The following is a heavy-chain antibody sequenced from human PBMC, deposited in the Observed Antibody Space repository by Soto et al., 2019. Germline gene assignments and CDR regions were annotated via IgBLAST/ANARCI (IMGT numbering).Heavy chain of an antibody. Sequence: ASVKVSCKVSGYTLTELSMHWVRQAPGKGLEWMGGFDPEDGETIYAQKFQGRVTMTEDTSTDTAYMELSSLRSEDTAVYYCATDPTQKPYDSRSVEFGIWGQGTMVTVSS. CDR2: FDPEDGET. J-gene: IGHJ3*02. D-gene: IGHD6-6*01. V-gene: IGHV1-24*01. CDR1: GYTLTELS. CDR3: ATDPTQKPYDSRSVEFGI.